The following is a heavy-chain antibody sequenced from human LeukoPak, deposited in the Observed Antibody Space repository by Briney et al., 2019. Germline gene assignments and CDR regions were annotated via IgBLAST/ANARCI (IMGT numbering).Heavy chain of an antibody. V-gene: IGHV4-61*02. CDR1: GGSISSGSNY. CDR3: ARGRLGFLYYYYYMDV. D-gene: IGHD3-16*01. Sequence: PSQTLSLTCTVSGGSISSGSNYWSWIRQPAGKGLEWIGRIYTSGSNNYNPSLKSRVTISVDTSKNQFSLKLSSVTAADTAVYYCARGRLGFLYYYYYMDVWGKGTTVTVSS. CDR2: IYTSGSN. J-gene: IGHJ6*03.